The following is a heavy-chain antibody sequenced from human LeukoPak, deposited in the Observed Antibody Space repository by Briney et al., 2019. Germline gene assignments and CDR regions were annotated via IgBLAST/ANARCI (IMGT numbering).Heavy chain of an antibody. D-gene: IGHD3-10*01. CDR1: GYSLTELS. J-gene: IGHJ6*02. V-gene: IGHV1-24*01. Sequence: ASVKVSCKVSGYSLTELSMHWVRQAPGKGLEWMAGFDPEDGETIYAQKFQGRVTMTEDTSTDTAYMELTSLRSEDTAVYYCATEASYYQDKYHCAMDVWGQGTTVTVSS. CDR3: ATEASYYQDKYHCAMDV. CDR2: FDPEDGET.